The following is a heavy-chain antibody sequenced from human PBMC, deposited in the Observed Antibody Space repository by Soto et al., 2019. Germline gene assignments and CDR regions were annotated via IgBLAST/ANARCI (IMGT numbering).Heavy chain of an antibody. CDR2: ISAYNGNT. Sequence: GASVKVSCKASGGTFTSYDINWVRQATGQGLEWMGWISAYNGNTNYAQKLQGRVTMTTDTSTSTAYMELRSLRSDDTAVYYCARVGWHYDILTGYSLLDYWGQGTLVTVSS. D-gene: IGHD3-9*01. V-gene: IGHV1-18*01. J-gene: IGHJ4*02. CDR1: GGTFTSYD. CDR3: ARVGWHYDILTGYSLLDY.